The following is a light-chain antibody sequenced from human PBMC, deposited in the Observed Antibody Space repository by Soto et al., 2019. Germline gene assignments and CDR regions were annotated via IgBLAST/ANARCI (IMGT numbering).Light chain of an antibody. CDR1: SSDVGGYNS. CDR3: SSYTTSSTPHYV. Sequence: QSVLTQSVSVSGSPGQSITISCTGTSSDVGGYNSVSWYQHHPGKAPKLMIFDVSDRPSGVSSRFSGSKSGNTASLTISGLQAEDEADYYCSSYTTSSTPHYVFGPGTKVTVL. J-gene: IGLJ1*01. CDR2: DVS. V-gene: IGLV2-14*03.